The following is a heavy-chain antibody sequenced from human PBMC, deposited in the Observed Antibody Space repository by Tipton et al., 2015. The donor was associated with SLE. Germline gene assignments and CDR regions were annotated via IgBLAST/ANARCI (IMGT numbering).Heavy chain of an antibody. D-gene: IGHD3-22*01. CDR1: GYSISSGYY. Sequence: GLVKPSETLSLTCAVSGYSISSGYYWSWIRQPPGKGLEWIGSIYHSGSTYYNPSLKSRVTISVDTSKNQFSLKLSSVTAADTAVYYCARGRGMIVRYYGMDVWGQGTTVTVSS. CDR2: IYHSGST. J-gene: IGHJ6*02. CDR3: ARGRGMIVRYYGMDV. V-gene: IGHV4-38-2*01.